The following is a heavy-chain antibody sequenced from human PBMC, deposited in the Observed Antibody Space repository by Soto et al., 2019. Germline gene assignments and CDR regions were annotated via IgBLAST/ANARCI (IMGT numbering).Heavy chain of an antibody. V-gene: IGHV3-23*01. CDR3: AKSSTYSGGGWDY. D-gene: IGHD6-25*01. CDR2: ITGSGDAT. Sequence: PGGSLRLSCGASGFTFSSCDMSWVRQAPGKGLEWVSTITGSGDATYYADSVKGRFTTSRDNSKYTLYMQMNSLRAEDTALYFCAKSSTYSGGGWDYWGQGTLVTVSS. J-gene: IGHJ4*02. CDR1: GFTFSSCD.